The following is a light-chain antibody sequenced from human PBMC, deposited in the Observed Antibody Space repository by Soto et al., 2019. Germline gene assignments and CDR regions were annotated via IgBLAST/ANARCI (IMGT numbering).Light chain of an antibody. Sequence: DIQLTQSPSSLSPSVGDRITLSCRASQSISRNLNWYQQMPGKAPSLLIYAARDLQSGVPGRFSGSGSGTEFNLTISSLQPEDLATYYCEQSHSTPYTFGQGTKLEI. CDR2: AAR. CDR1: QSISRN. CDR3: EQSHSTPYT. V-gene: IGKV1-39*01. J-gene: IGKJ2*01.